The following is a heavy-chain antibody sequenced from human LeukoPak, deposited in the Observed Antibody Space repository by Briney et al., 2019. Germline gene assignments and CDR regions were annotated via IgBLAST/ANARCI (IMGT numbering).Heavy chain of an antibody. CDR1: GGTFSSYA. CDR2: IIPIFGTA. CDR3: ASGGDWENFDY. J-gene: IGHJ4*02. Sequence: SVKVSCKASGGTFSSYAISWVRQAPGQGLEWMGRIIPIFGTANYAQKFQGRVTITADKSTSTAYMELSSLRSEDTGVYYCASGGDWENFDYWGQGTLVTVSS. V-gene: IGHV1-69*06. D-gene: IGHD2-21*02.